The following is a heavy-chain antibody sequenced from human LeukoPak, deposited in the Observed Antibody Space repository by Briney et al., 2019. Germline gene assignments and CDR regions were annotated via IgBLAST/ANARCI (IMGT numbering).Heavy chain of an antibody. Sequence: GGPLRLSCAASGFTFSSYEMNWVRQAPGKGLEWVSYISSSGSTIYYADSVKGRFTISRDNAKNSLYLQMNSLRAEDTAVYYCARGKQLDYYGMDVWGKGTTVTVSS. CDR1: GFTFSSYE. J-gene: IGHJ6*04. D-gene: IGHD6-13*01. CDR2: ISSSGSTI. CDR3: ARGKQLDYYGMDV. V-gene: IGHV3-48*03.